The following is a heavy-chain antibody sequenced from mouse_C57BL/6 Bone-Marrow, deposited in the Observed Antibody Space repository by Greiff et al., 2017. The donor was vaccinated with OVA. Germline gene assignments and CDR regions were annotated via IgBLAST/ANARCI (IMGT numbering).Heavy chain of an antibody. CDR3: TTFYDYDGFAY. J-gene: IGHJ3*01. D-gene: IGHD2-4*01. CDR1: GFNIKDDY. V-gene: IGHV14-4*01. CDR2: IDPENGDT. Sequence: VQLKESGAELVRPGASVKLSCTASGFNIKDDYMHWVKQRPEQGLEWIGWIDPENGDTESASKFQGKATITADTSSNTAYLQLSSLTSEDTAVYYCTTFYDYDGFAYWGQGTLVTVSA.